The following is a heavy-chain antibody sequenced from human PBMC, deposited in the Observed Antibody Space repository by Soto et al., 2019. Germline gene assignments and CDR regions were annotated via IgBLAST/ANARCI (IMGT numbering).Heavy chain of an antibody. CDR1: GFTFSSYG. CDR3: AGDDYDSSGYYYVDY. Sequence: QVQLVESGGGVVQPGRSLRLSCAASGFTFSSYGMHWVRQAPGKGLEWVAVIWYDGSNKYYADSLKGRFTISRDNSKKTLYLQVNSLRAADTAVYFCAGDDYDSSGYYYVDYWGQGTLVTVSS. V-gene: IGHV3-33*01. J-gene: IGHJ4*02. D-gene: IGHD3-22*01. CDR2: IWYDGSNK.